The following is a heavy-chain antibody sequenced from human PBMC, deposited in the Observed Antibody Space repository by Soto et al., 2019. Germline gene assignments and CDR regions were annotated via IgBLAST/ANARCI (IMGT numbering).Heavy chain of an antibody. CDR3: ARGREGVVATH. CDR2: IKDGGRT. D-gene: IGHD5-12*01. V-gene: IGHV4-34*01. J-gene: IGHJ4*02. Sequence: QVQLQQWGAGLLKPSETLSLNCAVNGGSLSGYYWSWIRQPPGKGLEWIGEIKDGGRTNYSPSLKSRANISSDTSNNQFSLRLYSVTAADTGVYYCARGREGVVATHWDQGTLVNGSS. CDR1: GGSLSGYY.